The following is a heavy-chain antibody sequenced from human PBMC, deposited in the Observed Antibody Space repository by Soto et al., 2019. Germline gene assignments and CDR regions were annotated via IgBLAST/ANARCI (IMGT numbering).Heavy chain of an antibody. D-gene: IGHD3-16*01. J-gene: IGHJ4*02. CDR2: IYHSGST. CDR1: GYSISSGYY. Sequence: PSETLSITCAVSGYSISSGYYWGWIRQPPGKGLEWIGSIYHSGSTYYNPSLKSRVTISVDTSKNQFSLKLSSVTAADTAVYYCARDSGGSTKTSPGPDDWGQRTLVTGSS. V-gene: IGHV4-38-2*02. CDR3: ARDSGGSTKTSPGPDD.